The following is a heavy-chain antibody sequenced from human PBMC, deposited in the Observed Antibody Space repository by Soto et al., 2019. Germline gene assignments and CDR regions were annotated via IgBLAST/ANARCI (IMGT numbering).Heavy chain of an antibody. J-gene: IGHJ2*01. CDR2: VYYGGST. V-gene: IGHV4-39*01. CDR3: AGCFFFFQAEDGIRDL. D-gene: IGHD2-21*01. Sequence: PQGKGLEWIGNVYYGGSTYYHPSLKSRVTISVETSKGQFSLRLGSVTAADTAVYYCAGCFFFFQAEDGIRDL.